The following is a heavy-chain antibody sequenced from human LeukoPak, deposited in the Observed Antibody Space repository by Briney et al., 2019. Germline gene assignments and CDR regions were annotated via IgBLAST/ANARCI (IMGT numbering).Heavy chain of an antibody. J-gene: IGHJ3*02. CDR3: ARLVYTKDAFDI. Sequence: GGSLRLSCAASGFTFSSYWMTWVRQAPGRGLEWVANIKQDESETYYVDSLKGRFTISRDNGKTSLYLQMNSLRAEDTAVYYCARLVYTKDAFDIWGQGTMVTVSS. V-gene: IGHV3-7*01. CDR1: GFTFSSYW. CDR2: IKQDESET. D-gene: IGHD4-11*01.